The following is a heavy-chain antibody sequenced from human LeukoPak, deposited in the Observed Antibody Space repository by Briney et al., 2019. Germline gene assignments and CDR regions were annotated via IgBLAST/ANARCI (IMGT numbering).Heavy chain of an antibody. D-gene: IGHD1-14*01. CDR1: GGSISSNRYF. Sequence: SETLSLTCTVSGGSISSNRYFWGWVRQPPGKGLEWNGHIYYTRTTYYNPPLKSRVTISVDTSKNQFSLTLSSVTAADTAVCYCASLPPGRFDPWGQGTLVTVSS. CDR3: ASLPPGRFDP. CDR2: IYYTRTT. J-gene: IGHJ5*02. V-gene: IGHV4-39*01.